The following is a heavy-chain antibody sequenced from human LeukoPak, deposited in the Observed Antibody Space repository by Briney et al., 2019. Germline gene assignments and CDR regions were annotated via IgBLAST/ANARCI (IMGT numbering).Heavy chain of an antibody. CDR2: INPNSGGT. CDR1: GYTFTGYY. V-gene: IGHV1-2*02. Sequence: GASVKVSCKASGYTFTGYYIYWVRQAPGQGLEWMGWINPNSGGTNYAQKSQGRVTMTRDTSITTAYMELSRLRSDDTAVYYCARVGNPAYDAFDIWGQGTMVTVSS. D-gene: IGHD1-14*01. J-gene: IGHJ3*02. CDR3: ARVGNPAYDAFDI.